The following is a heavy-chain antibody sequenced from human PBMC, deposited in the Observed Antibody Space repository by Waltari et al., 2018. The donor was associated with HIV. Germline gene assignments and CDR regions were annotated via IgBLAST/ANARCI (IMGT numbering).Heavy chain of an antibody. J-gene: IGHJ5*02. CDR3: ARAYYDFWSGTGSSGNWFDP. V-gene: IGHV4-61*02. CDR2: IYTSGTT. D-gene: IGHD3-3*01. CDR1: GGSISSGSYY. Sequence: QVQLQESGPGLVKPSQTLSLTCTVSGGSISSGSYYWSWIRQPAGKGLELIGRIYTSGTTNYTPSLEGRVTISVDTSRNQFSLKLRSVTATDTAVYYCARAYYDFWSGTGSSGNWFDPWGQGTLVTVSS.